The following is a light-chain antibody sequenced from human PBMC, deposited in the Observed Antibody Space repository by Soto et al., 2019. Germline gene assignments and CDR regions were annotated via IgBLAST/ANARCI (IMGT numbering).Light chain of an antibody. V-gene: IGKV1-5*03. Sequence: DIQMTQSPSTLSASVGDRVAITCRASDNIVHWVAWYQQKPGKAPKLLIYMAANLADEVPSRFAGSGSGTDFTLTITRLQPDDFATYYCQHYNSFSRTSGQGTKVDIK. CDR2: MAA. CDR1: DNIVHW. CDR3: QHYNSFSRT. J-gene: IGKJ1*01.